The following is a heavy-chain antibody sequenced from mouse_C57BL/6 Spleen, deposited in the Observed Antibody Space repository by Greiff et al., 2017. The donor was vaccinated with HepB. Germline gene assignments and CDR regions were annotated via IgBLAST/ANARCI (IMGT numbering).Heavy chain of an antibody. Sequence: VQLQQSGPELVKPGASVKISCKASGYAFSSSWMNWVKQRPGKGLEWIGRIYPGDGDTNYNGKFKGKATLTADKSSSTAYMQLSSLTSEDSAVYFCAREGGNYEGFAYWGQGTLVTVSA. CDR1: GYAFSSSW. CDR2: IYPGDGDT. J-gene: IGHJ3*01. CDR3: AREGGNYEGFAY. D-gene: IGHD2-1*01. V-gene: IGHV1-82*01.